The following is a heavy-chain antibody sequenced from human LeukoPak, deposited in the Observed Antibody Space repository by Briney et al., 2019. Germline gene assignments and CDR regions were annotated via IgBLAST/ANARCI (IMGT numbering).Heavy chain of an antibody. D-gene: IGHD2-15*01. J-gene: IGHJ6*03. CDR2: IYYSGST. CDR3: AGYCSGGSCYYYYYMDV. CDR1: GGSISSSSYY. Sequence: SESLSLTCTVSGGSISSSSYYWGWIRQPPGKGLEWIGSIYYSGSTYYNPSLKSRVTISVDTSKNQFSLKLSSVAAADTAVYYCAGYCSGGSCYYYYYMDVWGKGTTVTVSS. V-gene: IGHV4-39*07.